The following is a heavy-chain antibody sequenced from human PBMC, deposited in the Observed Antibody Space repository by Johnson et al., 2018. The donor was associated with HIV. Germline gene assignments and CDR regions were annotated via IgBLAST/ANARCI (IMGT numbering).Heavy chain of an antibody. V-gene: IGHV3-30*02. D-gene: IGHD1-26*01. CDR3: AKSWHSGSLYDAFQI. Sequence: QVQLVESGGGVVQPGGSLRLSCAASGFTFSSYGMHWVRQAPGKGLEWVAFIRYDGSNKYYADSVKGRFTISRDNSKNTLYLQMNSLRAEDTAVYYCAKSWHSGSLYDAFQIWGQGTMVTVSS. CDR2: IRYDGSNK. CDR1: GFTFSSYG. J-gene: IGHJ3*02.